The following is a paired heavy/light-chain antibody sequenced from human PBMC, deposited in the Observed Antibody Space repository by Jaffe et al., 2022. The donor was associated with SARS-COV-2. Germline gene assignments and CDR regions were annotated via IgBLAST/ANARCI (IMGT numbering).Heavy chain of an antibody. CDR3: ARGGGYCSGGSCSFYYGMDV. D-gene: IGHD2-15*01. Sequence: QVQLVQSGAEVKKPGSSVKVSCKASGGTFSSYAISWVRQAPGQGLEWMGGIIPIFGTANYAQKFQGRVTITADESTSTAYMELSSLRSEDTAVYYCARGGGYCSGGSCSFYYGMDVWGQGTTVTVSS. V-gene: IGHV1-69*01. J-gene: IGHJ6*02. CDR2: IIPIFGTA. CDR1: GGTFSSYA.
Light chain of an antibody. J-gene: IGKJ2*01. CDR2: KIS. CDR1: QSLVHSDGNTY. Sequence: DIVMTQTPLSSPVTLGQPASISCRSSQSLVHSDGNTYLSWLQQRPGQPPRLLIYKISNRFSGVPDRFSGSGAGTDFTLKISRVEAEDVGVYYCMQATQFPPLFGQGTKLEIK. V-gene: IGKV2-24*01. CDR3: MQATQFPPL.